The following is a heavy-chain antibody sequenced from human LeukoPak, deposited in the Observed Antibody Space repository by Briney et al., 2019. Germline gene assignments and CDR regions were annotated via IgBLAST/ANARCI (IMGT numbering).Heavy chain of an antibody. J-gene: IGHJ4*02. CDR2: IIPILGIA. Sequence: GASVKVSCKASGGTFSSYAISWVRQAPGQGLEWMGRIIPILGIANYAQKLQGRVTMTTDTSTNTAYMELWSLRSDDTAVYYCARHYDGSGSTLDYWGQGTLVTVSS. CDR3: ARHYDGSGSTLDY. V-gene: IGHV1-69*04. CDR1: GGTFSSYA. D-gene: IGHD3-22*01.